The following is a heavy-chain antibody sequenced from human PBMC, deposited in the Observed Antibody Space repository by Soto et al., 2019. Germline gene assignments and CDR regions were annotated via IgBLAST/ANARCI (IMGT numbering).Heavy chain of an antibody. Sequence: SETLCLTCTVAGGSIISFYWSWIRQPPGKGLEWIGYIYYSGSTNYNPSLKSRVTISLDTSKSQFSLKLSSVTAADTAVYYCARGYCSGGRCPKLWYFDLWGRGTLVTVSS. V-gene: IGHV4-59*01. J-gene: IGHJ2*01. D-gene: IGHD2-15*01. CDR3: ARGYCSGGRCPKLWYFDL. CDR2: IYYSGST. CDR1: GGSIISFY.